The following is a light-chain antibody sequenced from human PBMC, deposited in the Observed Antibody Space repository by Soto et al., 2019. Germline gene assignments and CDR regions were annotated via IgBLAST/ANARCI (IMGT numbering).Light chain of an antibody. J-gene: IGKJ4*01. CDR2: WAS. CDR1: QSVLYTSNNKNY. CDR3: QQYYSAPLT. Sequence: DIVMTQSPDSLAVSLGERATINCKSSQSVLYTSNNKNYLAWYQQKPGQPPNLLIYWASTRESGVPDRFSGSGSGTDFTLTISSLQAEDVAVYYCQQYYSAPLTFGGGTKVEI. V-gene: IGKV4-1*01.